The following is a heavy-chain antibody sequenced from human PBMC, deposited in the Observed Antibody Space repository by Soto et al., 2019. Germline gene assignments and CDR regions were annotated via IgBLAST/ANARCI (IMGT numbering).Heavy chain of an antibody. CDR2: ISYSGST. V-gene: IGHV4-59*08. CDR3: ARIRGYCSRTTCYALDY. CDR1: GGSISNYY. Sequence: QVQLQESGPGLVKPSETLSLTCTVSGGSISNYYWSWIRQPPGKGLEWIGYISYSGSTNYSPSLKSRVTISVDTSKSQFSLNLSSVTAADTAVYYCARIRGYCSRTTCYALDYWGQGTLVTVSS. J-gene: IGHJ4*02. D-gene: IGHD2-2*01.